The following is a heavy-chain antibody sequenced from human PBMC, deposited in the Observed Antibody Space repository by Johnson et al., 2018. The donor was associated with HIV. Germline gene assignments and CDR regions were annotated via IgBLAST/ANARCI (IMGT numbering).Heavy chain of an antibody. D-gene: IGHD3-3*01. V-gene: IGHV3-7*02. CDR3: ARGMYYNFWSGYGIRWDAFDI. CDR1: GFTFSSYW. CDR2: IKQDGSEK. J-gene: IGHJ3*02. Sequence: VQLVESGGGLVQPGGSLRLSCAASGFTFSSYWMSWVRQAPGKGLEWVANIKQDGSEKYYVDSVKGRFTISRDNSKNTLYLQMNSLSAGDTAVYYCARGMYYNFWSGYGIRWDAFDIWGQGTMVTVSS.